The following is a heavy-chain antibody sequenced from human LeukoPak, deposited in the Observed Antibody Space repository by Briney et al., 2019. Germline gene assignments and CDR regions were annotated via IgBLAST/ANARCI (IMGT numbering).Heavy chain of an antibody. Sequence: PSQTLSLTGTVSGGSISSGDYYWSWIRQHPGKGLEWIGYIYYSGSTYYNPSLKSRVTISVDTSKNQFSLKLSSVTAADTAVYYCARRTRYYDSSGYYRRGDNWFDPWGQGTLVTVSS. V-gene: IGHV4-31*03. CDR1: GGSISSGDYY. J-gene: IGHJ5*02. CDR2: IYYSGST. CDR3: ARRTRYYDSSGYYRRGDNWFDP. D-gene: IGHD3-22*01.